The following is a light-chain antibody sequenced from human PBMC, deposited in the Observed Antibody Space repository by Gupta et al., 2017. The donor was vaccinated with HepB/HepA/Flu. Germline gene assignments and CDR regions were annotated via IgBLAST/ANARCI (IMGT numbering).Light chain of an antibody. Sequence: SALPHPPSASGPTGPSPTISCTGIGSDVGGRSYVSWYQQHPGTAPKLMLYEVSKRPAGVPDRFSGSKSGNTASLTVSGLQVEEEADYYCSSVAGSNNLVFGGGTRVTVL. CDR2: EVS. CDR3: SSVAGSNNLV. CDR1: GSDVGGRSY. J-gene: IGLJ3*02. V-gene: IGLV2-8*01.